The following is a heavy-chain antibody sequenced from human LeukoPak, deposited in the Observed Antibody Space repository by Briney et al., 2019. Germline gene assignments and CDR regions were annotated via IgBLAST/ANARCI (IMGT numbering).Heavy chain of an antibody. CDR1: GFTFSSYS. Sequence: GGSLRLSCAASGFTFSSYSMNWVRQAPGKGLEWVSYISSSSSTIYYADSVKGRFTISRDNAKNSLYLQTNSLRAEDTAVYYCARFGAVGAAGFDYWGQGTLVTVSS. D-gene: IGHD1-26*01. J-gene: IGHJ4*02. CDR2: ISSSSSTI. CDR3: ARFGAVGAAGFDY. V-gene: IGHV3-48*01.